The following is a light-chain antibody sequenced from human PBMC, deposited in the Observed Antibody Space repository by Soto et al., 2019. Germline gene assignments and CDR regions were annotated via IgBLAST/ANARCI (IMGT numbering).Light chain of an antibody. CDR2: WAS. CDR1: QSVLYSSNNKNY. J-gene: IGKJ1*01. V-gene: IGKV4-1*01. Sequence: IETPPYPKSLAVSLVERATINCKSSQSVLYSSNNKNYLAWYQQKPGQPPKLLIYWASTRESGVPDRFSGSGSGTDFTLTISSLQAEDVAVYYCQQDSSPPWTFGHGTIVDIK. CDR3: QQDSSPPWT.